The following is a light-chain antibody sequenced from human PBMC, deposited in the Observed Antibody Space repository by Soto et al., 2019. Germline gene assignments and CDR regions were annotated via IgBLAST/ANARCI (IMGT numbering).Light chain of an antibody. J-gene: IGLJ2*01. V-gene: IGLV2-14*01. CDR1: SSDVGGYNY. CDR2: EVS. CDR3: SSYTSSSTLVV. Sequence: QSALTQPASVSGSPGQSITISCTGTSSDVGGYNYVSWYQQHPGKAPKLMIYEVSNRPSGVSNRFSGSKSGNTASLTISGLRAQDEAEDYCSSYTSSSTLVVFGGGTKVTVL.